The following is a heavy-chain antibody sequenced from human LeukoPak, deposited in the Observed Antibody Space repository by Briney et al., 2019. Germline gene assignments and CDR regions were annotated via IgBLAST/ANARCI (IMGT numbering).Heavy chain of an antibody. D-gene: IGHD4-11*01. Sequence: GGSLRLSCVASGLTFSSYGMHWVRQAPGKGLEWVAVISHDGSNKDYSDSVKGRFTISRDNSKNTLYLQMNNLRAEDTAIYYCARDSSYTVTTYEGFDYWGQGSLVTVSS. CDR2: ISHDGSNK. CDR1: GLTFSSYG. J-gene: IGHJ4*02. CDR3: ARDSSYTVTTYEGFDY. V-gene: IGHV3-30*03.